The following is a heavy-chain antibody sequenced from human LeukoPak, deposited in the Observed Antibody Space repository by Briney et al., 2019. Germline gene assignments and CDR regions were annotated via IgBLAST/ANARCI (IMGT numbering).Heavy chain of an antibody. J-gene: IGHJ4*02. Sequence: GGSLRLSCAASGFTFSSYAMDWVCEAPGKGLEWVSGISNSGGSTYYADSVKGRFTISRDNSENRLYLQMNSLRADDTAVYYCAKETRRSFDYWGQGTLVTVSS. CDR2: ISNSGGST. CDR3: AKETRRSFDY. D-gene: IGHD6-6*01. CDR1: GFTFSSYA. V-gene: IGHV3-23*01.